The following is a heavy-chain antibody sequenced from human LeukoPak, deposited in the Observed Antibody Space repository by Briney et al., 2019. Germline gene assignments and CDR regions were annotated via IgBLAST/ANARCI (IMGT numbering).Heavy chain of an antibody. Sequence: GGSLRLSCAASGFTFDDYGMSWVRQAPGKGLEWVSGINWNGGSTGYADSVKGRFTISRDNAKNSLYLQMNSLRAEDTALYHYAREVWFGESYYYYYMDVWGKGTTVTVSS. J-gene: IGHJ6*03. CDR3: AREVWFGESYYYYYMDV. D-gene: IGHD3-10*01. CDR2: INWNGGST. CDR1: GFTFDDYG. V-gene: IGHV3-20*01.